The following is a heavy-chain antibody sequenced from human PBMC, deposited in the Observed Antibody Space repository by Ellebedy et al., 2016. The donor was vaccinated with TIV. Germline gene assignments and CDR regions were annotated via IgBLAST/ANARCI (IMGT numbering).Heavy chain of an antibody. V-gene: IGHV3-48*04. J-gene: IGHJ4*02. Sequence: GESLKISCATSGFTFSQFAVHWVRQAPGQGLEWLAYVSDNYDTTHYANSVRDRFTISRDNAEASVYLQINNLGTEDTALYFCARDRIGDNWYTTFDCWGQGTLVTVSS. CDR3: ARDRIGDNWYTTFDC. CDR2: VSDNYDTT. CDR1: GFTFSQFA. D-gene: IGHD1-1*01.